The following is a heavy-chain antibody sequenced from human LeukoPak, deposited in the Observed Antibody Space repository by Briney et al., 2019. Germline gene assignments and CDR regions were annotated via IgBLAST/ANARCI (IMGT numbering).Heavy chain of an antibody. CDR2: ISGSGGST. Sequence: GGSLRLSCAASGFTFSSYAMSWVRQAPGKGLEWVSAISGSGGSTDYADSVKSRFTISRDNSKNTLYLQMNSLRAEDTAVYYCAKEVLYCSGGSCFFDYWGQGTLVTVSS. CDR1: GFTFSSYA. D-gene: IGHD2-15*01. V-gene: IGHV3-23*01. J-gene: IGHJ4*02. CDR3: AKEVLYCSGGSCFFDY.